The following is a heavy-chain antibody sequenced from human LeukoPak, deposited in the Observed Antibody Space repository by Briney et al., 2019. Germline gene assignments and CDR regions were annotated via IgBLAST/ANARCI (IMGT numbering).Heavy chain of an antibody. J-gene: IGHJ3*02. D-gene: IGHD1-26*01. CDR3: ARDSSGSYWGNDAFDI. CDR1: GFTFSNYA. Sequence: GGSLRLSCAASGFTFSNYAMTWVRQAPGKGLEWVSSISSSSSYIYYADSVKGRFTISRDNAKNSLYLQMNSLRAEDTAVYYCARDSSGSYWGNDAFDIWGQGTMVTVSS. CDR2: ISSSSSYI. V-gene: IGHV3-21*01.